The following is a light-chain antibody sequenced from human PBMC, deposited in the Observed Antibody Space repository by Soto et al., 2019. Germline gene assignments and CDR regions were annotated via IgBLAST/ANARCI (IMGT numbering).Light chain of an antibody. J-gene: IGLJ1*01. CDR2: EVT. CDR3: CSYAGNSEV. CDR1: SVDVGGYNL. V-gene: IGLV2-23*02. Sequence: QAALAQPSSGSGAPGQSIPIPCTGNSVDVGGYNLVSWYQQHPGKAPKLMIYEVTERPSGVSNRFSGSKSGNTASLTISGLQPDDEADYYCCSYAGNSEVFGTGTKVTVL.